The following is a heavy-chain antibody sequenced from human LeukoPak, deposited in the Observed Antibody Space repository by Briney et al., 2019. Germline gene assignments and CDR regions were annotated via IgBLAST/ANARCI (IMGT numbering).Heavy chain of an antibody. CDR2: ISYDGSNK. CDR3: AKAFETNNLLSYYYTDV. D-gene: IGHD3-9*01. J-gene: IGHJ6*03. CDR1: GFTFDDYG. V-gene: IGHV3-30*18. Sequence: PGGSLRLSCAASGFTFDDYGMHWVRQAPGKGLEWVAVISYDGSNKYYADSVKGRFTISRDSSKNTLYLQMNSLRAEDTAVYFCAKAFETNNLLSYYYTDVWGKGTTVIVSS.